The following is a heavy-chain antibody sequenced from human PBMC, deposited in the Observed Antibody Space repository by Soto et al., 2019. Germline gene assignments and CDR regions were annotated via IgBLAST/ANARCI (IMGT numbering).Heavy chain of an antibody. V-gene: IGHV1-69*13. J-gene: IGHJ6*02. CDR3: ARQDCGGDCYIYYYYGMDV. Sequence: SVKVSCKASGGTFSSYAISWVRQAPGQGLEWMGGIIPIFGTANYAQKFQGRVTITADESTSTAYMELSSLRSEDTAVYYCARQDCGGDCYIYYYYGMDVWGQGTTVTVSS. CDR1: GGTFSSYA. CDR2: IIPIFGTA. D-gene: IGHD2-21*02.